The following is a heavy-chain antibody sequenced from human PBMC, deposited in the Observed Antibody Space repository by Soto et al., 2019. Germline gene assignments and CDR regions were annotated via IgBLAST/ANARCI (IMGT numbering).Heavy chain of an antibody. CDR3: AKRQASSDGDYDYYFDY. J-gene: IGHJ4*02. CDR2: ISGSGGST. CDR1: GFTFSSYA. V-gene: IGHV3-23*01. D-gene: IGHD4-17*01. Sequence: PGGSLRLSCAASGFTFSSYAMSWVRQAPGKGLEWVSAISGSGGSTYYADSVKGRFTISRDNSKNTLYLQMNSLRAEDTAVYYCAKRQASSDGDYDYYFDYWGQGTLVTVSS.